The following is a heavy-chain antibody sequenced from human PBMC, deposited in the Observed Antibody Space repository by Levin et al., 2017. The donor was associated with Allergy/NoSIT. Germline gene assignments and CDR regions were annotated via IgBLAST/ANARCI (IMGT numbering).Heavy chain of an antibody. CDR2: STNKANRYTT. V-gene: IGHV3-72*01. Sequence: GGSLRLSCAASGFTLSDYFMDWVRQAPGKGLEWIGRSTNKANRYTTHYAASVKGRFTVSRDDSETSFSLQMSSLQTEDTAVYFCVRGHDSFDLWGRGTLVTVSS. CDR1: GFTLSDYF. CDR3: VRGHDSFDL. J-gene: IGHJ3*01.